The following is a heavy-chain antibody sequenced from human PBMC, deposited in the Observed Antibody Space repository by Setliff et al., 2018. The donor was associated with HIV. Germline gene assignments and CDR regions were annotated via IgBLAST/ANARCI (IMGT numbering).Heavy chain of an antibody. V-gene: IGHV1-46*01. J-gene: IGHJ4*02. Sequence: GASVKVSCKASGYTFTSYYMHWVRQAPGQGLEWMGIINPSGGSTSYAQKFQGRVTMTRDTSTSTVYMELSSLRSEDTAVYYCAREDCSGGSCYGSDYWGQGTLVTSPQ. CDR3: AREDCSGGSCYGSDY. CDR1: GYTFTSYY. CDR2: INPSGGST. D-gene: IGHD2-15*01.